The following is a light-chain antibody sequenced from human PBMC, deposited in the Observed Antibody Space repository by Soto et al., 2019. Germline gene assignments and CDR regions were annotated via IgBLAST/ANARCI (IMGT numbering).Light chain of an antibody. V-gene: IGKV3-11*01. Sequence: EIVLTQSPATLSLSPGERATLSCRASQSVSSYLAWYQQKPGKAPRLLIYDASNRATGIPARFSGSGSGTDFTLTISSLDPEDFAVYYCQQRSNWPMFCQGTKVEIK. CDR3: QQRSNWPM. CDR2: DAS. J-gene: IGKJ1*01. CDR1: QSVSSY.